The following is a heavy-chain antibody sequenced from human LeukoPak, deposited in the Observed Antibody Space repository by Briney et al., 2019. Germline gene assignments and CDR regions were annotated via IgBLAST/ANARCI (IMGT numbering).Heavy chain of an antibody. CDR2: INPNSGET. D-gene: IGHD3-10*01. CDR1: GYTFTDYY. V-gene: IGHV1-2*02. J-gene: IGHJ5*02. Sequence: GASVKVSCKASGYTFTDYYMHWVRQTPGQGLEGMGWINPNSGETNYEQKFQGRVTMTRDTSISTAYMELSRLRSDDTAVYYCAREITMVRGVIIRRKYNWFDPWGQGTLVTVSS. CDR3: AREITMVRGVIIRRKYNWFDP.